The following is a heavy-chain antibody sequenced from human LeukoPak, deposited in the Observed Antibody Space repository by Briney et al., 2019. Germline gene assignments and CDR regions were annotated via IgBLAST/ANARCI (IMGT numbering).Heavy chain of an antibody. J-gene: IGHJ5*02. CDR3: ARVPRRGERFDP. V-gene: IGHV1-69*01. D-gene: IGHD3-10*01. CDR1: GGTFSSYA. Sequence: GASVKVSCKASGGTFSSYAISWVRQAPGQGLEWMGGIIPIFCTANYAQKFQGRVTITADESTSTAYMELSSLRSEDTAVYYCARVPRRGERFDPWGQGTLVTVSS. CDR2: IIPIFCTA.